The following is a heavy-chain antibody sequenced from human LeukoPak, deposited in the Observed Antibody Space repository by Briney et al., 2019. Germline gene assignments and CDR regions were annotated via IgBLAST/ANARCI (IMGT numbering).Heavy chain of an antibody. CDR1: GFTFSSYG. Sequence: GGSLRLSCAASGFTFSSYGMSWVRQAPGKGLEWVSAISGSGGSTYYADSVKGRFTISRDNSKNTLYLQMNSLRAEDTAVYYCATDSSGYLGYFDYWGQGTLVTVSS. J-gene: IGHJ4*02. CDR3: ATDSSGYLGYFDY. V-gene: IGHV3-23*01. CDR2: ISGSGGST. D-gene: IGHD3-22*01.